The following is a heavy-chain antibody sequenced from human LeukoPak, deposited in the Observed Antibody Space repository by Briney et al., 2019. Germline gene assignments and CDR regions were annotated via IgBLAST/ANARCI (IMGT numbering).Heavy chain of an antibody. CDR2: IIPILGIA. J-gene: IGHJ5*02. V-gene: IGHV1-69*02. D-gene: IGHD6-6*01. CDR1: GGTFSSCT. Sequence: AASVKVSCKASGGTFSSCTISWVRQAPGQGLEWMGRIIPILGIANYAQKFQGRVTITADKSTSTAYMELSSLRSEDTAVYYCARAPRGAARREDWFDPWGQGTLVTVSS. CDR3: ARAPRGAARREDWFDP.